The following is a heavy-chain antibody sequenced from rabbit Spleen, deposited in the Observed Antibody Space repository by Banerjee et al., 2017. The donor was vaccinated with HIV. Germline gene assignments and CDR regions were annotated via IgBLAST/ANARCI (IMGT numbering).Heavy chain of an antibody. V-gene: IGHV1S43*01. CDR1: GIDFSGYYW. D-gene: IGHD4-1*01. Sequence: QEQLVESGGGLVKPGASLTLTCKASGIDFSGYYWICWVRQAPGKGLELIAYIYTASSGRTDYANWAKGRFTISRSSSLTTVTLQMNSLTPADTATYFCARETSSGWGVVSFYFNLWGPGTLVTVS. CDR2: IYTASSGRT. CDR3: ARETSSGWGVVSFYFNL. J-gene: IGHJ4*01.